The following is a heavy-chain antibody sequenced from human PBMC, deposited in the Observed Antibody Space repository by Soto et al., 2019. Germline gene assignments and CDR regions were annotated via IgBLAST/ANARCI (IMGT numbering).Heavy chain of an antibody. V-gene: IGHV1-46*01. Sequence: AAVNVSCKASVCTFTSYYMHWVRQAPGQWLELMGIIYAIGGITSXSQKFQCRVXMTRETSTSSCXMDLIXERSEDTAVYYCARGHSGTYYRGFD. J-gene: IGHJ3*01. D-gene: IGHD1-26*01. CDR2: IYAIGGIT. CDR3: ARGHSGTYYRGFD. CDR1: VCTFTSYY.